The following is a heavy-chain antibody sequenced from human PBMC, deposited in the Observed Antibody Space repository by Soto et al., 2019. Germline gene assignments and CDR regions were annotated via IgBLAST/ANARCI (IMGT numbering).Heavy chain of an antibody. CDR1: GGTFSTYA. V-gene: IGHV1-69*12. J-gene: IGHJ4*02. CDR2: IILMFGTA. D-gene: IGHD5-18*01. Sequence: QVQLVQSGAEVKKPESSVKVSCKAPGGTFSTYAISWVRQAPGQGLEWMGGIILMFGTANYAQRFQDRVMITADESTNTVYMELSSLRSEDTAVYFCASGIQLWLRRINNGYSGWGQGTLVTVSS. CDR3: ASGIQLWLRRINNGYSG.